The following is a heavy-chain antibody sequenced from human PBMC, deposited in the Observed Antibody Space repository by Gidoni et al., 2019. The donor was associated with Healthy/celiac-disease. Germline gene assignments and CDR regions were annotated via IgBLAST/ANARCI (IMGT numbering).Heavy chain of an antibody. CDR2: IMSSSSYI. D-gene: IGHD3-9*01. CDR3: ARVDLDFDWLPKFDY. J-gene: IGHJ4*02. Sequence: EVQLVESGGGLVKPGGSLRLSCAASGFTFSSYSLNWVRQAPGKGLEWVSSIMSSSSYIYYADSVKGRFTISRDNAKNSLYLQMNSLRAEDTAVYYCARVDLDFDWLPKFDYWGQGTLVTVSS. CDR1: GFTFSSYS. V-gene: IGHV3-21*01.